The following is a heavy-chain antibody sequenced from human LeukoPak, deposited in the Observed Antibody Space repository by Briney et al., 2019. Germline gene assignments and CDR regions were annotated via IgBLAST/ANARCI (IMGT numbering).Heavy chain of an antibody. Sequence: ASVKVSCKASGYTFTSYDINWVRQATGQGLEWVGWMNPNSGNTGYAQKFQGRVTMTRNTSISTAYMELSSLRSEDTAVYYCAMGGGSYYYYYGMDVWGQGTTVTVSS. CDR3: AMGGGSYYYYYGMDV. CDR2: MNPNSGNT. V-gene: IGHV1-8*01. CDR1: GYTFTSYD. D-gene: IGHD2-15*01. J-gene: IGHJ6*02.